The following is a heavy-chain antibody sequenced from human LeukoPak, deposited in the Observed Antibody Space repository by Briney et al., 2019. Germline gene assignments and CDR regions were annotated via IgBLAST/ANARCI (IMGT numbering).Heavy chain of an antibody. CDR2: ISGGGDIT. Sequence: GGSLKLSCAASGFTFSNFAMSWVRQAPGKGPEWVSTISGGGDITYYADSVKGRFTFSRDNSKDTLFLQMNSLRAEDTAVYYCARDRPIYDILTGYYPPPLDYWGQGTLVTVSS. J-gene: IGHJ4*02. D-gene: IGHD3-9*01. V-gene: IGHV3-23*01. CDR3: ARDRPIYDILTGYYPPPLDY. CDR1: GFTFSNFA.